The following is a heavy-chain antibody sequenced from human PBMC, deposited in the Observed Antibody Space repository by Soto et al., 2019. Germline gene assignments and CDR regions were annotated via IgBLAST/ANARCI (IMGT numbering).Heavy chain of an antibody. V-gene: IGHV1-46*01. CDR1: GYTFTSYY. Sequence: QVQLVQSGAEVKKPGASVKVSCKASGYTFTSYYMHWVRQAPGQGLEWMGIINPSGGSTSYAQKFQGRVTRTRDTSTSTVYMELSSLRSEDTAVYYCARETGAARGDYWGQGTLVTVSS. D-gene: IGHD6-6*01. J-gene: IGHJ4*02. CDR2: INPSGGST. CDR3: ARETGAARGDY.